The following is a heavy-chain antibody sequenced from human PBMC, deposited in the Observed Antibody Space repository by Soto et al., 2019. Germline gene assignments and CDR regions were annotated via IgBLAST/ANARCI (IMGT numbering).Heavy chain of an antibody. J-gene: IGHJ5*02. CDR2: MNPNSGNT. CDR3: ARGRSGSPAWFDP. V-gene: IGHV1-8*01. D-gene: IGHD3-10*01. CDR1: GYTFKSYD. Sequence: ASVKVSCKASGYTFKSYDINWVRQATGQGLEWMGWMNPNSGNTGYAQKFQGRVTMTRNTSITTAYMELSSLTSEDTAVYYCARGRSGSPAWFDPWGQGTLVTVSS.